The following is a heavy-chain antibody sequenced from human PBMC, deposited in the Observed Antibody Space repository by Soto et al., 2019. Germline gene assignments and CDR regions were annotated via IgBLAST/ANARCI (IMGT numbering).Heavy chain of an antibody. D-gene: IGHD6-19*01. CDR3: ARAYSSGWSGDFDY. CDR1: GGTFRSYA. V-gene: IGHV1-69*12. CDR2: IIPLFGVP. Sequence: QVQLVQSGAEVKKPGSSVKVSCKSSGGTFRSYAINWVRQAPGQGLEWMGGIIPLFGVPNYAQKFQGRVTITAGDSTTTAYMELSSLRAEDTAVYYCARAYSSGWSGDFDYWDQGILVTVSS. J-gene: IGHJ4*02.